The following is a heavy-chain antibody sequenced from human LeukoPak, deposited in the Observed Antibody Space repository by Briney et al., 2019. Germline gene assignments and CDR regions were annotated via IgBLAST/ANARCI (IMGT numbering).Heavy chain of an antibody. D-gene: IGHD2-15*01. J-gene: IGHJ4*02. Sequence: ASVKVSCKASGGTFSSYAISWVRQAPGQGLEWMGWISAYNGNTNYAQKLQGRVTMTTDTSTSTAYMELRSLRSDDTAVYYCARSTQELGYCSGGSCYSGDYWGQGTLVTVSS. CDR3: ARSTQELGYCSGGSCYSGDY. V-gene: IGHV1-18*01. CDR2: ISAYNGNT. CDR1: GGTFSSYA.